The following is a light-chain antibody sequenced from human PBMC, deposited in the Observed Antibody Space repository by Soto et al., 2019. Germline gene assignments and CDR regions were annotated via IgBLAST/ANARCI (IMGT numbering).Light chain of an antibody. CDR2: GAS. V-gene: IGKV3-15*01. CDR3: KKYNSWHRK. J-gene: IGKJ1*01. CDR1: QSISSY. Sequence: EVLLTHSPDTLSLPPVEIATLSCSASQSISSYLAWYQQKPGQAPRLLIYGASTRATGIKARFSGSGSGTEFTLTINSMQPEDFAPYYCKKYNSWHRKFGKGTKVDIK.